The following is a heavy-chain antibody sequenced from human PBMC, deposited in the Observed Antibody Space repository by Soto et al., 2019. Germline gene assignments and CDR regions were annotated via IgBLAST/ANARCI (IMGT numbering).Heavy chain of an antibody. CDR1: GFTFSNAW. D-gene: IGHD3-22*01. V-gene: IGHV3-15*01. Sequence: GGSLRLSCAASGFTFSNAWMSWVRQAPGKGLEWVGRIKSKTDGGTTDYAAPVKGRFTISRDDSKNTLYLQMNSLKTEDTAVYYCTTFYRGGYYSSHYYYGMDVWGQGTTVTVSS. CDR3: TTFYRGGYYSSHYYYGMDV. CDR2: IKSKTDGGTT. J-gene: IGHJ6*02.